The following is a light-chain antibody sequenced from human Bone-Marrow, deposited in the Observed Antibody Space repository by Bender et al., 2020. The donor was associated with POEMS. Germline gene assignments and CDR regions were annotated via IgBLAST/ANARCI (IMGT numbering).Light chain of an antibody. Sequence: QSALTQPPSVSGSPGQSITISCTGASNDVGDFNSVFWFQHHPGKAPKLIIYEVNKRPSGVSDRFSGSKSGDTASLTVSGLQAEDEADYHCCSYAGSSTIFGGGTKLSV. J-gene: IGLJ2*01. CDR3: CSYAGSSTI. V-gene: IGLV2-14*01. CDR2: EVN. CDR1: SNDVGDFNS.